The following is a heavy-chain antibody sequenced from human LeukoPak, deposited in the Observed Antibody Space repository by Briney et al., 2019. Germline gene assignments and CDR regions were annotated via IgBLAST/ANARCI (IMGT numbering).Heavy chain of an antibody. CDR1: GGSISSYY. J-gene: IGHJ4*02. D-gene: IGHD2-15*01. Sequence: PSGTLSLTCTVSGGSISSYYWSWIRQPPGKGLEWIGYIYYSGSTNYNPSLKSRVTISVDTSKNQFSLKLSSVTAADTAVYYCASGSGGSSAYYFDYWGQGTLVTVSS. CDR2: IYYSGST. V-gene: IGHV4-59*01. CDR3: ASGSGGSSAYYFDY.